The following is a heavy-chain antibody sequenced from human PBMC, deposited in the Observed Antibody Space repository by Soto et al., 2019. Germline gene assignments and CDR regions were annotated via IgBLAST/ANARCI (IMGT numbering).Heavy chain of an antibody. CDR2: IYYSGST. CDR3: VSSYCSGGSCYPNWFDP. D-gene: IGHD2-15*01. J-gene: IGHJ5*02. Sequence: PSETLSLTCTVSGGSISSGGYYWSWIRQHPGKGLEWIGYIYYSGSTYYNPSLKSRVTISVDTSKNQFSLKLSSVTAADTAVYYCVSSYCSGGSCYPNWFDPWGQGTLVTVSS. V-gene: IGHV4-31*03. CDR1: GGSISSGGYY.